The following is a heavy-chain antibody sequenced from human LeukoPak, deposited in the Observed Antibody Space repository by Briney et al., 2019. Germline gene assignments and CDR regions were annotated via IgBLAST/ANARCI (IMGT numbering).Heavy chain of an antibody. CDR1: EFIFSNYW. Sequence: GGSLRLSCAASEFIFSNYWMSWVRQAPGKGLEWVAHMNQDGSEKYYVDFVKGRFTISRDNAKNSLYPQTNSLRVEDTAVYYCARVGSGYCSSSSCPLDHWGQGTLVTVSS. V-gene: IGHV3-7*01. CDR3: ARVGSGYCSSSSCPLDH. J-gene: IGHJ4*02. CDR2: MNQDGSEK. D-gene: IGHD2-2*01.